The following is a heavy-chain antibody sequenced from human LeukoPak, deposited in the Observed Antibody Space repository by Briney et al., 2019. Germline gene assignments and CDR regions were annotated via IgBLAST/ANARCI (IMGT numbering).Heavy chain of an antibody. CDR1: GFTFSSYS. Sequence: PGGSLRLSCAASGFTFSSYSMNWLRQAPGKGLEWVSYISSSSSTIYYADSVKGRFTISRDNAKNSLYLQMNSLRAEATAVYYCARAKSGYSSGWYPVYWGQGTLVTVSS. V-gene: IGHV3-48*01. CDR2: ISSSSSTI. D-gene: IGHD6-19*01. CDR3: ARAKSGYSSGWYPVY. J-gene: IGHJ4*02.